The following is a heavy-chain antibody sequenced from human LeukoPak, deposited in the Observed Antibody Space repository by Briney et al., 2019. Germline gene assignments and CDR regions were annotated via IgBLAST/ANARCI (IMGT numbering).Heavy chain of an antibody. D-gene: IGHD2-8*01. J-gene: IGHJ3*02. CDR3: ARSTNPLGAFDI. CDR1: GYTFTGYY. V-gene: IGHV1-2*02. CDR2: INPNSGGT. Sequence: ASVEVSCKASGYTFTGYYMHWVRQAPGQGLEWMGWINPNSGGTNYAQKFQGRVTMTRDTSISTAYMELSRLRSDDTAVYYCARSTNPLGAFDIWGQGTMVTVSS.